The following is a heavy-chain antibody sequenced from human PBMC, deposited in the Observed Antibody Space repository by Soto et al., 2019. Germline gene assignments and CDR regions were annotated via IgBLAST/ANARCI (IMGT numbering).Heavy chain of an antibody. V-gene: IGHV4-59*01. Sequence: SETLSLTCTVSGGSISSYYWSWIRQPPGKGLEWIGYIYYSGSANYNPSLKSRVTISVDTSKNQFSLKLSSVTAADTAVYYCARLKGSGYCSGGSCYSGKTYYYYGMDVWRQGTTVTVSS. CDR1: GGSISSYY. J-gene: IGHJ6*02. CDR3: ARLKGSGYCSGGSCYSGKTYYYYGMDV. CDR2: IYYSGSA. D-gene: IGHD2-15*01.